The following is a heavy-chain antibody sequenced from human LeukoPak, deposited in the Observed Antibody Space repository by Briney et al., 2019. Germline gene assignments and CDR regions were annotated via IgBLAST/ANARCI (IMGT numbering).Heavy chain of an antibody. V-gene: IGHV4-59*01. D-gene: IGHD3-10*01. CDR2: IYYSGST. CDR3: ARRLYGRMDV. J-gene: IGHJ6*04. CDR1: GGSISSYY. Sequence: SETLSLTCTVSGGSISSYYWSWIRQPPGKGVEWIGYIYYSGSTNYNPSLKSRVTISVDTSKNQFSLKLSSVTAADTAVYYCARRLYGRMDVWGKGTTVTVSS.